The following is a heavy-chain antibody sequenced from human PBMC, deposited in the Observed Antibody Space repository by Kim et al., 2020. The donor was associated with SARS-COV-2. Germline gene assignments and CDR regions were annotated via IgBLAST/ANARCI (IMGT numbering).Heavy chain of an antibody. CDR3: ARGDTTDAGYFDY. D-gene: IGHD1-1*01. Sequence: YVDAVKGRFTVSRTNAKISLFHQMDSLRAEDTAVYHCARGDTTDAGYFDYWGQGTLVTVSS. J-gene: IGHJ4*02. V-gene: IGHV3-7*03.